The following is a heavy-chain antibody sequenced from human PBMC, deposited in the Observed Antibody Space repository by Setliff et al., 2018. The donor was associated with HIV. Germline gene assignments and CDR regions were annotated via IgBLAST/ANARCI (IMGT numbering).Heavy chain of an antibody. CDR1: GGSISSCGW. Sequence: PSETLSLTCAVSGGSISSCGWWSWVRQPPGKGLEWIGEIYHSGSTNYNPSLKSRVTISGDKSKSQFSLKLTSVTAADTAVYYCASVFESSAYSYYYGMDVWGQGTTVTV. D-gene: IGHD3-22*01. CDR2: IYHSGST. V-gene: IGHV4-4*02. J-gene: IGHJ6*02. CDR3: ASVFESSAYSYYYGMDV.